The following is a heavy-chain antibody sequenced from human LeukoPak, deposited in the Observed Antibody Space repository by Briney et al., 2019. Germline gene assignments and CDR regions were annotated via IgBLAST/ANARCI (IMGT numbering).Heavy chain of an antibody. V-gene: IGHV4-59*12. D-gene: IGHD6-6*01. J-gene: IGHJ6*03. CDR3: ARGEYSSSSFYYYYYYMDV. CDR2: IYYSGST. CDR1: GGSISSYY. Sequence: SETLSLTCTVSGGSISSYYWSWIRQPPGKGLEWIGYIYYSGSTNYNPSLKSRVTISVDKSKNQFSLKLSSVTAADTAVYYCARGEYSSSSFYYYYYYMDVWGKGTTVTVSS.